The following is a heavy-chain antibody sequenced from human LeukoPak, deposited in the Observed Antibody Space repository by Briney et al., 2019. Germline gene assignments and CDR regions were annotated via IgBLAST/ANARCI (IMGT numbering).Heavy chain of an antibody. D-gene: IGHD4-23*01. J-gene: IGHJ6*02. CDR2: ISGSGTDI. V-gene: IGHV3-48*03. Sequence: GGSLRLSCAASGFTFSSHEMNWVRQAPGKGLEWVSYISGSGTDIHYADSVKGRFTVSRDNARNSLYLQMNSLRAEDTAVYYCARDSTTEVIRAYHNGMDVWGQGTTVTVSS. CDR1: GFTFSSHE. CDR3: ARDSTTEVIRAYHNGMDV.